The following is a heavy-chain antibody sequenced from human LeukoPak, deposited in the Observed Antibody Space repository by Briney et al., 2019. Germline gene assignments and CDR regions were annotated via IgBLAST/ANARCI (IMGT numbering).Heavy chain of an antibody. Sequence: ASVKVSCKASGYTFTSYGITWVRQAPGQGLEWMGWISSFNGNTNYAQKLQGRVTMTTDTSTSTAYMELRSLRSDDTAVYYCAGYDYYDSSGYYDYWGQGTLVTVSS. CDR1: GYTFTSYG. V-gene: IGHV1-18*01. CDR2: ISSFNGNT. CDR3: AGYDYYDSSGYYDY. D-gene: IGHD3-22*01. J-gene: IGHJ4*02.